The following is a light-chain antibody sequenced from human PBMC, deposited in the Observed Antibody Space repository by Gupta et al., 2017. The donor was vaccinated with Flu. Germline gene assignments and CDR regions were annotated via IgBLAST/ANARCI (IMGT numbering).Light chain of an antibody. J-gene: IGKJ1*01. V-gene: IGKV3-15*01. CDR1: QSVGSS. CDR3: QQYNNWPAWT. Sequence: ETVMTQFPATLSVSPGERATLSCRASQSVGSSLAWYQQKPGQPPRLLIYSASSRATGIPARFSGSGSGTEFTLTISNRQSEDFAVYYCQQYNNWPAWTFGQGTKVEIK. CDR2: SAS.